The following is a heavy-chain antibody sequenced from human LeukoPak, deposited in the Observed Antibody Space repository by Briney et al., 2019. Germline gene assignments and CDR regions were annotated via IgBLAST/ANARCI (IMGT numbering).Heavy chain of an antibody. Sequence: PSETLSLTCTVSGGSISSYYWSWIRLPPGKGLEWIGYIYTSGSTNYNPSLKSRVTISVDTSKNQFSLKLSSVTAADTAVYYCARQVYGSGSYYYMDVWGKGTTVTVSS. J-gene: IGHJ6*03. V-gene: IGHV4-4*09. CDR1: GGSISSYY. CDR3: ARQVYGSGSYYYMDV. CDR2: IYTSGST. D-gene: IGHD3-10*01.